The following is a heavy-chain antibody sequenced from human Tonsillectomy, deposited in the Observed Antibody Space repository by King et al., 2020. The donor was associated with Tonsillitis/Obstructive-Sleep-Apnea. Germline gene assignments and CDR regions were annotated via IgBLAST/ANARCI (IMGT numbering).Heavy chain of an antibody. Sequence: SVPCLFHPSSPLSLIFTFSGCSLLLYYFRWILPPPGKGLEWIGYMYYSVSTNYNPSLKSRVTISVDTSKNQFSLKLSSVTAADTAVYYCARWNNWNLDYWGQGTLVTVSS. V-gene: IGHV4-59*01. CDR2: MYYSVST. CDR3: ARWNNWNLDY. J-gene: IGHJ4*02. CDR1: GCSLLLYY. D-gene: IGHD1-20*01.